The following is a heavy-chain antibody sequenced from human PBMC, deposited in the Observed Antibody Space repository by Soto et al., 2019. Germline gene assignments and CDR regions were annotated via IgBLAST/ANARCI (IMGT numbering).Heavy chain of an antibody. D-gene: IGHD3-22*01. V-gene: IGHV4-30-4*01. J-gene: IGHJ6*02. Sequence: SSETLSLTCTVSGGSISSGDYYWSWIRQPPGKGLEWIGYIYYSGSTYYNPSLKSRVTISVDTSKNQFSLKLSSVTAADTAVYYCARDGPIYYDRRYGMDVWGQGTTVTVS. CDR1: GGSISSGDYY. CDR3: ARDGPIYYDRRYGMDV. CDR2: IYYSGST.